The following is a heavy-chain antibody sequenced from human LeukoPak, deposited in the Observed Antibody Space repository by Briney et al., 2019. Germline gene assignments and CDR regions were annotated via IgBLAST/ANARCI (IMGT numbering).Heavy chain of an antibody. V-gene: IGHV3-15*01. CDR3: TTGGT. CDR2: IKSKTDGETT. Sequence: GGSLRLSCAASGFTFSNAWMSWVRQAPGKGLEWVGRIKSKTDGETTDYAAPVKGRFTISRDDSKNTLYLQMNSLKTEDTAVYYCTTGGTWGQGTLVTVSS. J-gene: IGHJ5*02. CDR1: GFTFSNAW.